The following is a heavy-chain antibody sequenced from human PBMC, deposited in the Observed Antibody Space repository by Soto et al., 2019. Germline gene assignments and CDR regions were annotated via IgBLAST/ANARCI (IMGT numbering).Heavy chain of an antibody. CDR1: GGSISSGDYY. D-gene: IGHD2-15*01. V-gene: IGHV4-30-4*01. CDR3: ARVRSAVVVAATSSKVWWFDP. J-gene: IGHJ5*02. CDR2: IYYSGST. Sequence: QVQLQESGPGLVKPSQTLSLTCTVSGGSISSGDYYWSWIRQPPGKGLEWIGYIYYSGSTYYNPSLKSRVTISVDTSKNQFSLKLSSVTAADTAVYYCARVRSAVVVAATSSKVWWFDPWGQGTLVTVSS.